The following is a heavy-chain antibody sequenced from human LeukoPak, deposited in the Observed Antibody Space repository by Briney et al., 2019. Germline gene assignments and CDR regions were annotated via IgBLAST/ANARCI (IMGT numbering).Heavy chain of an antibody. CDR2: IYTSGST. D-gene: IGHD2-8*02. J-gene: IGHJ5*01. V-gene: IGHV4-61*02. CDR3: ARDHTPGGLENWFDT. CDR1: GGSISSGRYY. Sequence: SQTLSLTCTVSGGSISSGRYYWSWIRQPAGKGLEWIGRIYTSGSTNYNPSLKSRVTRSVDASKNQFSLELSSVTAADTAVYYCARDHTPGGLENWFDTWDQGTLVTVSS.